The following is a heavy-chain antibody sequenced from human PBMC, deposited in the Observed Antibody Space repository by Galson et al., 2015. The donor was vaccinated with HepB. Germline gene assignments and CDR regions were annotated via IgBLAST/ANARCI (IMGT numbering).Heavy chain of an antibody. D-gene: IGHD3-22*01. Sequence: SLRLSCAVSGFTFSSYGMDWVRQAPGKGLEWVASISYDGTKYYYADAVKGRFTISRDNSRTTVYLQMNSLRAEDTAVYYCTRDSYYCDSSVYPVRRLRELADFWGRGTLVIVSS. CDR3: TRDSYYCDSSVYPVRRLRELADF. J-gene: IGHJ4*02. CDR1: GFTFSSYG. V-gene: IGHV3-33*01. CDR2: ISYDGTKY.